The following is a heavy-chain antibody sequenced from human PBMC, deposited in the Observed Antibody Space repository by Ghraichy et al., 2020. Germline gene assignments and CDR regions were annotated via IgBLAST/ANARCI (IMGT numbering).Heavy chain of an antibody. CDR1: GFTFSDYY. Sequence: GGSLRLSCAASGFTFSDYYMSWIRQAPGKGLEWVSYISSSGSTIYYADSVKGRFTISRDNAKNSLYLQMNSLRAEDTAVYYCARDGVEPVWDSSGSDYWGQGTLVTVSS. J-gene: IGHJ4*02. D-gene: IGHD6-19*01. CDR2: ISSSGSTI. CDR3: ARDGVEPVWDSSGSDY. V-gene: IGHV3-11*01.